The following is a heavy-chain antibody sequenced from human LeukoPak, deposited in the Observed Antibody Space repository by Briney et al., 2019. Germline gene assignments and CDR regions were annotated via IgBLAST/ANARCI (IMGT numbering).Heavy chain of an antibody. CDR3: ARALSRWLRSGIDY. CDR2: IIPIFGTA. J-gene: IGHJ4*02. D-gene: IGHD5-12*01. CDR1: GGTFSSYA. V-gene: IGHV1-69*06. Sequence: SVKVSCKASGGTFSSYAISWVRQAPGQGLEWMGGIIPIFGTANYAQKFQGRVTITADKSTSTAYMELSSLRSEDTAVYYCARALSRWLRSGIDYWGQGTLVTVSS.